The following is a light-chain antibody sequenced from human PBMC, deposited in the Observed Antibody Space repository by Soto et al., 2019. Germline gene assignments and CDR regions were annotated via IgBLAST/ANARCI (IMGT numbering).Light chain of an antibody. V-gene: IGKV1-9*01. CDR1: QGLSSD. Sequence: DIQLTQSPSFLSASVGDRVTITCRASQGLSSDLAWYQQKPGKAPKLLIYAASTLHSGVPSRFSGSGSGTEFTLTISSLQPEDFATYYCQQRNSYPITFGQGTRLEIK. J-gene: IGKJ5*01. CDR2: AAS. CDR3: QQRNSYPIT.